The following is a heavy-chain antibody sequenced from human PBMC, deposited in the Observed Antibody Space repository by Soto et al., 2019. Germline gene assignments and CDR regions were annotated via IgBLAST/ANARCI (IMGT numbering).Heavy chain of an antibody. Sequence: SETLSLTFTVSGGSISGYYWSWIRQPPGKGLEWIGYIYYSGTTSYNPSLNSRVTMSVDTSKNQFSLKVNSVTAADTAVYYWARESYHGSGAPVGAYWGQGTLVTVS. CDR1: GGSISGYY. D-gene: IGHD3-10*01. CDR2: IYYSGTT. V-gene: IGHV4-59*01. J-gene: IGHJ4*02. CDR3: ARESYHGSGAPVGAY.